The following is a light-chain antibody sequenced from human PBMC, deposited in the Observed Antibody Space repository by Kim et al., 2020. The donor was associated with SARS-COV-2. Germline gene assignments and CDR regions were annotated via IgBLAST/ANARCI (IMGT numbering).Light chain of an antibody. CDR1: RIRDYY. CDR2: SKN. CDR3: NPRNSSGNYV. V-gene: IGLV3-19*01. J-gene: IGLJ1*01. Sequence: VAVEKAVSITRQGDRIRDYYTRWHQKTPGQAPVLVIYSKNNRPSRIPDRFSCSSSGNTASLTTTGDEAEDDADYCSNPRNSSGNYVFGTGTKVTVL.